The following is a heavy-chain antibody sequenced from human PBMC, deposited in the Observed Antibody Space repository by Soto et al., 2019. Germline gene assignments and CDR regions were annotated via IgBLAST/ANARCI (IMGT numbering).Heavy chain of an antibody. CDR3: ARQRGYDRLGIDY. CDR2: IYYSGST. J-gene: IGHJ4*02. D-gene: IGHD5-12*01. V-gene: IGHV4-31*03. Sequence: PSETLSLTCTVSGGSISSGGYYWSWIRQHPGKGLEWIGYIYYSGSTYYNPSLRSRVTISVDTSKNQFSLKLSSVTAADTAVYYCARQRGYDRLGIDYWGQGTLVTVSS. CDR1: GGSISSGGYY.